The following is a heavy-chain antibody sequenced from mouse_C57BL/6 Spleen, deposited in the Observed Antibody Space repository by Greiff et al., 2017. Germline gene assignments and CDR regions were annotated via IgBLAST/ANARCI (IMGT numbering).Heavy chain of an antibody. D-gene: IGHD2-4*01. Sequence: VQLQQPGAELVMPGASVKLSCKASGYTFTSYWMHWVMQRPGQGLEWIGEIDPSDSYTNYNQKFKGKSTLTVDTSSSTAYMQLSRLTSEDSAVYYCARSPYDYDVDYAMDYWGQGTSVTVSS. CDR1: GYTFTSYW. V-gene: IGHV1-69*01. CDR2: IDPSDSYT. CDR3: ARSPYDYDVDYAMDY. J-gene: IGHJ4*01.